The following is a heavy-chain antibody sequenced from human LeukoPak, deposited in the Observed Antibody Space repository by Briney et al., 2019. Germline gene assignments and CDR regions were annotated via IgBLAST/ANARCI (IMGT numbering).Heavy chain of an antibody. CDR3: AGSLGYCTSNVCYLKY. V-gene: IGHV1-18*01. D-gene: IGHD2-8*01. Sequence: ASVKVSCKASGYTFRSYGISWVRQAPGQGFEWMGWISAYNGNTNYEQKLQGRVTMTTDTSTSTAYMELRSLRSDDTAVYYCAGSLGYCTSNVCYLKYWGQGTLVTVSS. CDR1: GYTFRSYG. J-gene: IGHJ4*02. CDR2: ISAYNGNT.